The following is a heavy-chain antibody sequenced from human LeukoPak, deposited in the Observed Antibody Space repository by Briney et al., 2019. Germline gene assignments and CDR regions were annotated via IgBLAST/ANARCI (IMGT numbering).Heavy chain of an antibody. CDR1: GFTSSRYT. D-gene: IGHD3-10*01. Sequence: PGGSLRLSSAASGFTSSRYTMNWVRQAPGKGLEWVSYISSSSSTKYYADSVKGRFTISRDNAKSSLYLQMNSLRDEDTAVYFCARDPGHSSVGEPKHNDYWGQGTLVTVSS. CDR2: ISSSSSTK. J-gene: IGHJ4*02. CDR3: ARDPGHSSVGEPKHNDY. V-gene: IGHV3-48*02.